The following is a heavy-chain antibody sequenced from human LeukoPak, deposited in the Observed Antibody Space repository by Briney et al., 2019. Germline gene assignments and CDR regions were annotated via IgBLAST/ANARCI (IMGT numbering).Heavy chain of an antibody. Sequence: ASVKVSCKASGYTFTNYAMNWVRQAPGQGLEWMGWINTNTGNLMYAQGFTGRFVFSLDTSVSTTYLQISSLKAEDTAVYYCARDFPARDWFFDLWGRGTLVTVSS. V-gene: IGHV7-4-1*02. CDR1: GYTFTNYA. CDR3: ARDFPARDWFFDL. CDR2: INTNTGNL. J-gene: IGHJ2*01.